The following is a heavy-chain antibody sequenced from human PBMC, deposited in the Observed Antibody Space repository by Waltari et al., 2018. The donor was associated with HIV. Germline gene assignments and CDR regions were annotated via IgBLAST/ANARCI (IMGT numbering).Heavy chain of an antibody. J-gene: IGHJ6*02. CDR2: ISGSGGST. V-gene: IGHV3-23*01. CDR1: GFTFSSYA. Sequence: EVQLLVSGGGLVQPGGSLRLSCAASGFTFSSYAMSWVRQAPGKGLEWVSAISGSGGSTYYADSVKGRFTISRDNSKNTLYLQMNSLRAEDTAVYYCAKDPMDIVATINYYGMDVWGQGTTVTVSS. CDR3: AKDPMDIVATINYYGMDV. D-gene: IGHD5-12*01.